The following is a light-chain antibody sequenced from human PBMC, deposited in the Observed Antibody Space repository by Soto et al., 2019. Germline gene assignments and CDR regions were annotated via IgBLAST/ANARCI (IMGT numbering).Light chain of an antibody. V-gene: IGLV2-23*02. J-gene: IGLJ1*01. CDR2: EVS. CDR3: CSYAGSREV. CDR1: GSDVGSYNL. Sequence: QSALTQPASVSGSPGQSITISFTGTGSDVGSYNLVSWYQQHPGKAPKLLIYEVSKRPSGVSNRFSGSKSGNTASLTISGLQAKDEADYYCCSYAGSREVFRTGTKVTVL.